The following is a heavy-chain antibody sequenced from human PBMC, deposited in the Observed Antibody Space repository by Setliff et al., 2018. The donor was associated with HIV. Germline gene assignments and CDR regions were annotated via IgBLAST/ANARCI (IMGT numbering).Heavy chain of an antibody. D-gene: IGHD5-18*01. CDR2: MYYSGST. J-gene: IGHJ4*02. Sequence: SETLSLTCTVSGGSISSSSYYWGWVRQPPGKGLEWIGSMYYSGSTYYTPSLKSRITISLDTSKNQFSLRMRSVTAADTAVYYCARVFVDTAVLRVLEYYFDSWGRGTRGTVS. CDR3: ARVFVDTAVLRVLEYYFDS. CDR1: GGSISSSSYY. V-gene: IGHV4-39*07.